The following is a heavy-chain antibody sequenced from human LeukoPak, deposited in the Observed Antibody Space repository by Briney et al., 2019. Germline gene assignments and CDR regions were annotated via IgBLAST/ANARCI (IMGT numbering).Heavy chain of an antibody. CDR3: ARFGVDYDMDV. CDR2: IHYSGGP. V-gene: IGHV4-59*11. D-gene: IGHD3-16*01. CDR1: GGSISGHY. Sequence: PSETLSLTCTVSGGSISGHYWTWIRQPPGKGLEWIEQIHYSGGPDYNPSLKSRVTISVDTSKNQLSLKVTSVTGADTAVYYCARFGVDYDMDVWGQGTTVTVSS. J-gene: IGHJ6*02.